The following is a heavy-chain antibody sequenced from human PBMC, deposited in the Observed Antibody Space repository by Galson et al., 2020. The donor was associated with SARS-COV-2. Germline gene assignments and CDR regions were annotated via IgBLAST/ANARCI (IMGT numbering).Heavy chain of an antibody. V-gene: IGHV3-33*01. CDR2: IWYNGRNK. CDR1: GFTFSDCA. D-gene: IGHD2-2*01. J-gene: IGHJ4*02. Sequence: RSGESLKISCAASGFTFSDCAMHWVRQAPGKGLEWVAVIWYNGRNKYYADSVKGRFTISRDNSKNTLYLQMNSLRAEDTAVYYCAREGGSGIVAAPMDYWGQGTLVTVSS. CDR3: AREGGSGIVAAPMDY.